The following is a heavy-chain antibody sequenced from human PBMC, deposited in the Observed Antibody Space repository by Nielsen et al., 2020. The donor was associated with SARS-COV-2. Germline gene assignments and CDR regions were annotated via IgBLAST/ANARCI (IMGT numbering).Heavy chain of an antibody. J-gene: IGHJ4*02. CDR2: VYYSGTT. CDR3: TSLKDSKSGIWSFDK. D-gene: IGHD6-13*01. CDR1: GGSIYSSPYY. V-gene: IGHV4-39*01. Sequence: SETLSPTCTVSGGSIYSSPYYWGWIRQPPGKGLAWIGIVYYSGTTPYNPSLSGRVSISMDTYKNQFSLKFRSVTAAESAVYYCTSLKDSKSGIWSFDKWGQGALVTVSS.